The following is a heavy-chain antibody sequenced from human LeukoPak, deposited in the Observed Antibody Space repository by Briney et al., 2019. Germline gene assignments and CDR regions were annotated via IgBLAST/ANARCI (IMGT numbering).Heavy chain of an antibody. J-gene: IGHJ1*01. CDR3: ARERYSSNWPRAEYFQH. Sequence: GASVKVSCKASGYTFTGYYMHWVRQAPGQGLEWMGWINPNSGGTNYAQKFQGRVTMTRDTSISTAYMELSRLRSDNTAVYYCARERYSSNWPRAEYFQHWGQGTLVTVSS. CDR2: INPNSGGT. V-gene: IGHV1-2*02. D-gene: IGHD6-13*01. CDR1: GYTFTGYY.